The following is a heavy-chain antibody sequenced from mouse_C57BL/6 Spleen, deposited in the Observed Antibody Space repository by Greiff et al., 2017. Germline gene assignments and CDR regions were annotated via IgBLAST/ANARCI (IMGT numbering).Heavy chain of an antibody. Sequence: DVKVVESGGGLVKPGGSLKLSCAASGFTFSDYGMHWVRQAPEKGLEWVAYISSGSSTIYYADTVKGRFTIPRDNAKNSLFLQMTSLRSEDTAMYYCARSYYKYFDVWGTGTTVTVSS. D-gene: IGHD2-12*01. V-gene: IGHV5-17*01. CDR3: ARSYYKYFDV. CDR2: ISSGSSTI. CDR1: GFTFSDYG. J-gene: IGHJ1*03.